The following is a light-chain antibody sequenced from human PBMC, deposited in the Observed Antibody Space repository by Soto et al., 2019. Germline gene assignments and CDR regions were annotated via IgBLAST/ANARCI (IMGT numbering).Light chain of an antibody. V-gene: IGKV1-5*03. CDR3: QQYNSYSRT. J-gene: IGKJ1*01. Sequence: DIQMTQSPSSLSASVGDRVTIICRASQSISSYLNWYQQKPGKAPKLLIYKASSLESGVPSRFSGSGSGTEFTLTISSLQPDDFATYYCQQYNSYSRTFGQGTKVEIK. CDR2: KAS. CDR1: QSISSY.